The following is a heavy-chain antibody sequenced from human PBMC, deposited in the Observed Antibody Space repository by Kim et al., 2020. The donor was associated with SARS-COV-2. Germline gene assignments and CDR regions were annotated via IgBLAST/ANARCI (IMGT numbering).Heavy chain of an antibody. CDR1: GFTFSSYS. J-gene: IGHJ6*02. CDR2: ISSSSSYI. D-gene: IGHD6-13*01. V-gene: IGHV3-21*01. CDR3: ARIAAAGINYGMDV. Sequence: GGSLRLSCAASGFTFSSYSMNWVRQAPGKGLEWVSSISSSSSYIYYADSVKGRFTISRDNAKNSLYLQMNSLRAEDTAVYYCARIAAAGINYGMDVWGQGTTVTVSS.